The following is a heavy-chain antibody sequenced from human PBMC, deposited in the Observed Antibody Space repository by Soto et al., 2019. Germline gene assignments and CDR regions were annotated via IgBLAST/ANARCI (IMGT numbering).Heavy chain of an antibody. CDR2: IYYSGTT. D-gene: IGHD5-18*01. J-gene: IGHJ4*02. CDR3: ARGRVYRYGLYYFGY. V-gene: IGHV4-31*03. CDR1: GGSISREGYY. Sequence: SETLSLTCTVSGGSISREGYYWSWFRQLPGKGLEWIGDIYYSGTTCHNPSLRSRLTISGDASKNQFSVKLSSVTAADTALYYGARGRVYRYGLYYFGYWGQGTLLTAST.